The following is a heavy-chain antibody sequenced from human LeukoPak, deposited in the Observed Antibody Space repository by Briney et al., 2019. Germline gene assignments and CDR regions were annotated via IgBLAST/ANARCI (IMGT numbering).Heavy chain of an antibody. CDR2: IYYSGST. Sequence: PSETLSLTCTVSGGSISSYYWSWVRQPPGKGLEWIGYIYYSGSTNYNPSLKSRVTISVDTSKNQFSLKLSSVTAADTAVYYCARQPYSGSLVDYWGQGTLVTVSS. CDR1: GGSISSYY. J-gene: IGHJ4*02. D-gene: IGHD1-26*01. CDR3: ARQPYSGSLVDY. V-gene: IGHV4-59*08.